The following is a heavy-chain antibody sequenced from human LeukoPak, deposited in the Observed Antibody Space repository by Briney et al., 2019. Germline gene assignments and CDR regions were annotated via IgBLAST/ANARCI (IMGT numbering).Heavy chain of an antibody. D-gene: IGHD6-19*01. CDR3: ARDETRQQWLVKLDY. CDR1: GFTFSSYA. J-gene: IGHJ4*02. Sequence: GRSLRLSCAASGFTFSSYAMHWVRQAPGNGLEWVAVISYDGSNKYYADSVKGRFTISRDNSKNTLYLQMNSLRAEDTAVYYCARDETRQQWLVKLDYWGQGTLVTVSS. CDR2: ISYDGSNK. V-gene: IGHV3-30*04.